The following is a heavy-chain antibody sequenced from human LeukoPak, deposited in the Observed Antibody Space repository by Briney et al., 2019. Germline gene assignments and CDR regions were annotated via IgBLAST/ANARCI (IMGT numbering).Heavy chain of an antibody. V-gene: IGHV3-20*04. CDR3: AREGFSSSSEQSDFDY. Sequence: GGSLRLSCAASGFTFDDYGMSWVRQAPGKRLEWVSGINWNGGSTGYADSVKGRFTISRDNAKNSLYLQMNSLRAEDTALYYCAREGFSSSSEQSDFDYWGQGTLVTVSS. J-gene: IGHJ4*02. CDR1: GFTFDDYG. CDR2: INWNGGST. D-gene: IGHD6-6*01.